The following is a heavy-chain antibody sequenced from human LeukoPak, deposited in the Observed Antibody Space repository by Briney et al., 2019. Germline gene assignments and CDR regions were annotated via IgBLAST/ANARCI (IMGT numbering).Heavy chain of an antibody. CDR3: ARGGLGYCTNGVCYSNYYFDY. Sequence: ASVKVSCKDSGYTFTSYAMHWVRQAPGQRLEWMGWINAGNGNTKYSQKFQGRVTITRDTSASTAYMELSSLRSEDTAVYYCARGGLGYCTNGVCYSNYYFDYWGQGTLVTVSS. CDR2: INAGNGNT. J-gene: IGHJ4*02. V-gene: IGHV1-3*01. CDR1: GYTFTSYA. D-gene: IGHD2-8*01.